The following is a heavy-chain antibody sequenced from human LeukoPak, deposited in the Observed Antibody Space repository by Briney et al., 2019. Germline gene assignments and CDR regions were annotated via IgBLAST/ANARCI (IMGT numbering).Heavy chain of an antibody. J-gene: IGHJ5*02. D-gene: IGHD3-9*01. Sequence: SETLSLTCTVSGGSISYYYWSWLRQSPGKGLEWLGQIYYTGSTYYNPSLKRRVTISVDTSRNQFSLNLTSVTAADTAVYHCARGGTYNDILSFDPWGQGTVVTVSS. CDR1: GGSISYYY. CDR2: IYYTGST. V-gene: IGHV4-59*01. CDR3: ARGGTYNDILSFDP.